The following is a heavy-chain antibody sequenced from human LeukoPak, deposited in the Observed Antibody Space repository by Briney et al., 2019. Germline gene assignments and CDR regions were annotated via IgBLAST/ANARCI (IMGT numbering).Heavy chain of an antibody. Sequence: GGSLRLSCAASGFRFSSYAMSGVRQAPGKGLEWVSAISSSGSNSNYANSVKGRFIISRDNYKNTLYLQMNSLRAEGTAIYYCAKALTDELMSRSHYDFWSGYHPSGTVYYYMDLWGKGTTVTVSS. CDR3: AKALTDELMSRSHYDFWSGYHPSGTVYYYMDL. CDR1: GFRFSSYA. CDR2: ISSSGSNS. V-gene: IGHV3-23*01. J-gene: IGHJ6*03. D-gene: IGHD3-3*01.